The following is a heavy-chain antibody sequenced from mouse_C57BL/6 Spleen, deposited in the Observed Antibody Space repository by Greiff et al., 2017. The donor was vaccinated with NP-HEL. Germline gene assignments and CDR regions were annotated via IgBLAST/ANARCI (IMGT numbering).Heavy chain of an antibody. V-gene: IGHV14-4*01. CDR3: TTGPPRTIYYYGSTYYAMDY. Sequence: VQLQQSGAELVRPGASVKLSCTASGFNIKDDYMHWVKQRPEQGLEWIGWIDPENGDTEYASKFQGKATITADTSSNTAYLQLSSLTSEDTAVYYCTTGPPRTIYYYGSTYYAMDYWGQGTSVTVSS. CDR2: IDPENGDT. D-gene: IGHD1-1*01. CDR1: GFNIKDDY. J-gene: IGHJ4*01.